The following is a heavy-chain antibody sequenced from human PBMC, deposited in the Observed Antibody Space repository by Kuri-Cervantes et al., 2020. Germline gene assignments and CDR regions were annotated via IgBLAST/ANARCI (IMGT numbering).Heavy chain of an antibody. Sequence: GGSLRLSCAASGFTFSSYSMNWVRQAPGKGLEWVANIKQDGSEKYYVDSVKGQFTISRDNAKNSLYLQMNSLRAEDTAVYYCAKDSSTKDGDYDYFDYWGQGTLVTVSS. CDR1: GFTFSSYS. CDR2: IKQDGSEK. J-gene: IGHJ4*02. V-gene: IGHV3-7*01. CDR3: AKDSSTKDGDYDYFDY. D-gene: IGHD4-17*01.